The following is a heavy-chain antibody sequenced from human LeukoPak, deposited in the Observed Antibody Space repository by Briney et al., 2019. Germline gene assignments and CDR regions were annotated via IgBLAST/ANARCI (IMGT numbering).Heavy chain of an antibody. V-gene: IGHV4-39*07. CDR1: GGSITSNSYY. CDR2: IYYTGST. Sequence: SETLSLTCTVSGGSITSNSYYWGWIRQPPGKALEWIGSIYYTGSTYYSPSLKRRVTISVDTSKNQFSLRLSSVTAADTAVYYCARERREQLLPPYTRSVTYFDYWGQGTLVTVSS. CDR3: ARERREQLLPPYTRSVTYFDY. D-gene: IGHD2-2*01. J-gene: IGHJ4*02.